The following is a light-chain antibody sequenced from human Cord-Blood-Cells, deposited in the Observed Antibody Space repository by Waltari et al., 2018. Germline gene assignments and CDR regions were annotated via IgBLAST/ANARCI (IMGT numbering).Light chain of an antibody. CDR1: QSVSSSY. J-gene: IGKJ2*01. CDR3: QQYGSSPYT. V-gene: IGKV3-20*01. Sequence: EIVLTHSPGTLSLSPGERATLSCRASQSVSSSYLAWYQQKPGQAPRLLIYGASSRATGIPDRFSGSGSGTDFILTISRLEPEDFAVYYCQQYGSSPYTFGQGTKLEIK. CDR2: GAS.